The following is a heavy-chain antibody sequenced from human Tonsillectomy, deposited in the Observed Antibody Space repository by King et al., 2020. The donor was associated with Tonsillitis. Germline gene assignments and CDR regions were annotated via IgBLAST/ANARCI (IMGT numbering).Heavy chain of an antibody. CDR1: GFTLSSYA. V-gene: IGHV3-30-3*01. CDR3: ARDRWLLDY. J-gene: IGHJ4*02. D-gene: IGHD5-12*01. CDR2: ISYDGDNK. Sequence: VQLVESGGGVVQPGRSLRLSCTVSGFTLSSYAMHWVRQAPGKGLEWVAVISYDGDNKYYADSVKGRFTISRDSSKNTLYLQMNSLRTEDTAVYYCARDRWLLDYWGQGALVTVSS.